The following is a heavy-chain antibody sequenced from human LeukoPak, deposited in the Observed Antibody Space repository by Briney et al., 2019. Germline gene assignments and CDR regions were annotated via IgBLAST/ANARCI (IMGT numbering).Heavy chain of an antibody. Sequence: ASVKVSCKASGYTFAGYYLHWVRQAPGQGLEWMGRINPNSGGTNFAPKFQDRVAMNRDKSNSTAYMELSRLRSDDTAVYYCARHSDSAGFARWGQGSLVIVSS. J-gene: IGHJ4*02. V-gene: IGHV1-2*06. CDR2: INPNSGGT. CDR3: ARHSDSAGFAR. D-gene: IGHD4-11*01. CDR1: GYTFAGYY.